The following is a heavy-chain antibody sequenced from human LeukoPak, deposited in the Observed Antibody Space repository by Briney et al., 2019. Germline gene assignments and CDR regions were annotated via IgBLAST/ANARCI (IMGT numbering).Heavy chain of an antibody. Sequence: GGSLRLSCAASGFTFSTYPMSWVRQPPGKGLEWVSAISGSGGSTNYADSVKGRFTTSRDNSKNMLYLQMNSLRAEDTAVYYCAKPYYYGSRSYMDYWGQGTLVTVSS. J-gene: IGHJ4*02. D-gene: IGHD3-10*01. V-gene: IGHV3-23*01. CDR3: AKPYYYGSRSYMDY. CDR1: GFTFSTYP. CDR2: ISGSGGST.